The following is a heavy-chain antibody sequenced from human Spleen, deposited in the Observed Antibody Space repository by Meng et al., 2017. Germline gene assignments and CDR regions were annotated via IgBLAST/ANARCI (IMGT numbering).Heavy chain of an antibody. CDR1: GFSLSTSGVG. Sequence: SGPTLVKPTQTLTLTCTFSGFSLSTSGVGVGWIRQPPGKALEWLALIYWDDDKRYSPSLKSRLTITKDTSKNQVVLTMTNMDPVDTATYYCALYSSDYGGNSVVFHYFDYWGQGTLVTVSS. D-gene: IGHD4-23*01. CDR3: ALYSSDYGGNSVVFHYFDY. V-gene: IGHV2-5*02. J-gene: IGHJ4*02. CDR2: IYWDDDK.